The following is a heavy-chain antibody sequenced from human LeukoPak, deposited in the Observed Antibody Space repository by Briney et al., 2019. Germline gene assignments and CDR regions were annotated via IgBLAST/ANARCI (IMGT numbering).Heavy chain of an antibody. CDR3: ASSKGLWELDG. CDR1: GGSISSGDYY. V-gene: IGHV4-61*08. D-gene: IGHD1-26*01. Sequence: PSQTLSLTCTVSGGSISSGDYYWSWIRQPPGKGLEWIGYIYYSGSANYNPSLKSRVTISVDTSKNQLSLKLSSVTAADTAVYYCASSKGLWELDGWGQGTLVTVSS. J-gene: IGHJ4*02. CDR2: IYYSGSA.